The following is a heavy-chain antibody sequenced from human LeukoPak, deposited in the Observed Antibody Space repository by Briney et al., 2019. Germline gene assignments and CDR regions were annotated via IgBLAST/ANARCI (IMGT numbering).Heavy chain of an antibody. Sequence: SETLSLTCTVSGGSISSYYWSWIRQPPGKGLEWIGYIYYSGSTNYNPSLKSRVTISVDTSKNQFSLKLSSVTAADTAVHYCAREYSSSSEIDYWGQGTLVTVSS. D-gene: IGHD6-6*01. CDR1: GGSISSYY. CDR3: AREYSSSSEIDY. V-gene: IGHV4-59*01. J-gene: IGHJ4*02. CDR2: IYYSGST.